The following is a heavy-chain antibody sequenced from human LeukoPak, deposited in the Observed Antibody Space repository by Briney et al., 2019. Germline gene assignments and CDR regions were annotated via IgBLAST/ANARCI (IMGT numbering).Heavy chain of an antibody. V-gene: IGHV4-34*01. CDR3: ARGFVRAQQL. CDR2: INHSGST. J-gene: IGHJ2*01. Sequence: SETLSLTCAVYGGSFSGYYWSWIRQPPGKGLEWIGEINHSGSTNYNPSLKSRVTISVDTSKSQFSLKLSSVTAADTAVYYCARGFVRAQQLWGRGTLVTVSS. D-gene: IGHD3-10*01. CDR1: GGSFSGYY.